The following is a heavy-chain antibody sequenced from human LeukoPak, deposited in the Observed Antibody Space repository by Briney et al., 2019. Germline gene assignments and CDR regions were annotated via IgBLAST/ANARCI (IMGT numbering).Heavy chain of an antibody. V-gene: IGHV3-66*01. J-gene: IGHJ3*02. Sequence: GGSLRLSCAASGFTVSSNYMSWVRQAPGKGLEWVSVIYSDGSTYYADSVKGRFTISRDNAKNSLYLQMNSLRAEDTAVYYCAADDYDAFDIWGQGTMVTVSS. CDR1: GFTVSSNY. CDR3: AADDYDAFDI. CDR2: IYSDGST. D-gene: IGHD1-1*01.